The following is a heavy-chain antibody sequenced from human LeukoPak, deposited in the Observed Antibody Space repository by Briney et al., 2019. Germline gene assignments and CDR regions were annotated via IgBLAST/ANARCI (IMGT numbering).Heavy chain of an antibody. D-gene: IGHD2-15*01. Sequence: SVKVSCKASAGIFSRYAISWVRQAPGQGLEWMGGIIPIFGTANYAQKFQGRVTITADESTSTAYMELSSLRSEDTAVYFCARDRVVGLGLDNAFDIWGQGTVVTVSS. V-gene: IGHV1-69*01. CDR1: AGIFSRYA. J-gene: IGHJ3*02. CDR3: ARDRVVGLGLDNAFDI. CDR2: IIPIFGTA.